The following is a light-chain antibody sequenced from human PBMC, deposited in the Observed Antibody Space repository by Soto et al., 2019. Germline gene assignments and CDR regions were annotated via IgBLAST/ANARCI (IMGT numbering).Light chain of an antibody. Sequence: DTQMTQSPSTLSASVGDRVTITCRASQSISSWLAWYQQRPGRAAQLLIYKASTLKSGVPSRFSGGGSGTDFTLTISSLQPDDFATYYCQQYDTPFPTFGQGTQVEI. V-gene: IGKV1-5*03. J-gene: IGKJ1*01. CDR3: QQYDTPFPT. CDR1: QSISSW. CDR2: KAS.